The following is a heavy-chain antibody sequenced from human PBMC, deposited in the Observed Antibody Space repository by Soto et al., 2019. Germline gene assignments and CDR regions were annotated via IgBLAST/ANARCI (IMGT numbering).Heavy chain of an antibody. CDR1: EDMFSNHW. D-gene: IGHD3-3*02. CDR2: IYFRDSDV. J-gene: IGHJ4*02. CDR3: ARQLSHICDS. Sequence: GESLKISCQGSEDMFSNHWIGWVRQMPGKGLEWMGIIYFRDSDVRYSPSFQGQVTISADKPSHSVSLHWSSLKASDTAMYYCARQLSHICDSWGQGTLVTVSS. V-gene: IGHV5-51*01.